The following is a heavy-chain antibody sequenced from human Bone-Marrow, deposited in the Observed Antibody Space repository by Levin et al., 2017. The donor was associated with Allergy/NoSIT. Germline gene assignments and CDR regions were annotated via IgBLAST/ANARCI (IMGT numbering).Heavy chain of an antibody. CDR3: ARDHRSASRSFDH. CDR2: ISGSSTII. CDR1: GFTFRTSS. Sequence: RAGGSLRLSCAASGFTFRTSSINWVRQAPGKGLEWVSSISGSSTIIFYAESVKGRFTISSDNARNSLFLQMNSLRAEDTATYYCARDHRSASRSFDHWGLETVVTVSS. D-gene: IGHD6-6*01. V-gene: IGHV3-21*01. J-gene: IGHJ3*01.